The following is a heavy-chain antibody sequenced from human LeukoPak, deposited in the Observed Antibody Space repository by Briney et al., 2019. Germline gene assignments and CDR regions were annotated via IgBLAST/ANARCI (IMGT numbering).Heavy chain of an antibody. J-gene: IGHJ6*03. Sequence: ASVKVSCRASGYTFTGYYMHWVRQAPGQGRWWMGWINPNSGGTNYAQKFQGRVTMTRDTSISTAYMELSRLRSDDTAVYYCARDLMATDIVVVPAAMAPDYYYYMDVWGKGTTVTVSS. CDR3: ARDLMATDIVVVPAAMAPDYYYYMDV. CDR1: GYTFTGYY. D-gene: IGHD2-2*01. CDR2: INPNSGGT. V-gene: IGHV1-2*02.